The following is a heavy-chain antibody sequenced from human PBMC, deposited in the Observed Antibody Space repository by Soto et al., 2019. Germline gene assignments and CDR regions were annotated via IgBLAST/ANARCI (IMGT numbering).Heavy chain of an antibody. V-gene: IGHV4-39*01. D-gene: IGHD2-15*01. J-gene: IGHJ6*03. CDR1: GGSISSSSYY. CDR3: ARQGYCSGGSCYRGHYYYYYYMDV. CDR2: IYYSGST. Sequence: SETLSLTCTVSGGSISSSSYYWGWIRQPPEKGLEWIGSIYYSGSTYYNPSLKSRVTISVDTSKNQFSLKLSSVTAADTAVYYCARQGYCSGGSCYRGHYYYYYYMDVWGKGTTVTVS.